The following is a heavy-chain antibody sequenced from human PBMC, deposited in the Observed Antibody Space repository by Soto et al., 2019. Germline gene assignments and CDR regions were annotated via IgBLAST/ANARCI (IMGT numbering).Heavy chain of an antibody. D-gene: IGHD2-15*01. Sequence: EVQLVESGGGLVQPGRSLRLSCAASGFTFDNYAMHWVRQVPGKGLEWVSGISWNSDNIGYADSVKGRFTISRDNAKNSLYLQMNSLRAEDTALYYCAKDWGSVVVPATGFDYWGQGTLVTVSS. J-gene: IGHJ4*02. CDR3: AKDWGSVVVPATGFDY. V-gene: IGHV3-9*01. CDR2: ISWNSDNI. CDR1: GFTFDNYA.